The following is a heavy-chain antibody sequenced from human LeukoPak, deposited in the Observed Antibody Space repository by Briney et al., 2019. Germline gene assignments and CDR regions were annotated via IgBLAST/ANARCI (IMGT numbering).Heavy chain of an antibody. Sequence: GGSLRLSCAASGFTVSSNYMSWVRQAPGKGLEWVSAISGSGGSTYYADSVKGRFTISRDNSKNTLYLQMNSLRAEDTAVYYCAKDHETVRGANSFDYWGQGTLVTVSS. CDR1: GFTVSSNY. D-gene: IGHD3-10*01. V-gene: IGHV3-23*01. CDR3: AKDHETVRGANSFDY. J-gene: IGHJ4*02. CDR2: ISGSGGST.